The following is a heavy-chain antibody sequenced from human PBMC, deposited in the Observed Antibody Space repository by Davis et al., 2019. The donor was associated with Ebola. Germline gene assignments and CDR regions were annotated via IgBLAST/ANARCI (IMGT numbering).Heavy chain of an antibody. Sequence: GESLKISCAASGFTFSSYSMNWVRQAPGKGLEWVSSISSSSSYIYYADSVKGRFTISRDNAKNSLYLQMNSLRAEDTAVYYCARAIAYHYYGMDVWGQGTTVTVSS. CDR1: GFTFSSYS. J-gene: IGHJ6*02. V-gene: IGHV3-21*01. CDR2: ISSSSSYI. CDR3: ARAIAYHYYGMDV.